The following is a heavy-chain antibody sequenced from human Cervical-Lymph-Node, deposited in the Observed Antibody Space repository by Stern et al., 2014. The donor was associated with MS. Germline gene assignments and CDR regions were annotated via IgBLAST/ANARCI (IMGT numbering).Heavy chain of an antibody. V-gene: IGHV2-5*01. J-gene: IGHJ5*02. CDR2: LYWHDEK. CDR1: GFSLTTSGVG. Sequence: QVTLKESGPTLVKPTQTLTLTCDFSGFSLTTSGVGVRRLRPPPGQALEWLALLYWHDEKRYSPSLKNRLSIITDTAKNQVVLTMTNMDPVDTGTYYCAHRSTSVAGAWASWGQGILVVVSS. D-gene: IGHD1-26*01. CDR3: AHRSTSVAGAWAS.